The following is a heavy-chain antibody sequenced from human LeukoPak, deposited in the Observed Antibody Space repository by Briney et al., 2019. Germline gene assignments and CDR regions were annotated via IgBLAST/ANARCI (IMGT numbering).Heavy chain of an antibody. Sequence: ASVKVSCKASGYTFTSYYIHWVRQAPGQGLEWMGIINPSGGSTSYAQKFQGRVTMTRDMSTSTVYMELSSLRSEDTAVYYCARNRRLELKLHDAFDIWGQGTMVTVSS. CDR3: ARNRRLELKLHDAFDI. J-gene: IGHJ3*02. CDR1: GYTFTSYY. D-gene: IGHD1-26*01. CDR2: INPSGGST. V-gene: IGHV1-46*01.